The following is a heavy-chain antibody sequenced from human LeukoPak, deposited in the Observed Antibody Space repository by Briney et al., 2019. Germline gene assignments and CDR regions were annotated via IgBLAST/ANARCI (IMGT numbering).Heavy chain of an antibody. CDR3: ARASSSWFPYYYGMDV. CDR1: GYSFTSYW. CDR2: IYPGDSDT. Sequence: GESLKISCKGSGYSFTSYWIGWVRQMPGKGLEWMGIIYPGDSDTRYSPSFQGQVTISADKSISTAYLQWSSLKASDTAMYYCARASSSWFPYYYGMDVWGQGTTVTVS. V-gene: IGHV5-51*01. J-gene: IGHJ6*02. D-gene: IGHD6-13*01.